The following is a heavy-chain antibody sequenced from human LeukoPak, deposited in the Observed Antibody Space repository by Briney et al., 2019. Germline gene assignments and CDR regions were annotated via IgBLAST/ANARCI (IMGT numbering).Heavy chain of an antibody. D-gene: IGHD5-18*01. J-gene: IGHJ5*02. CDR1: GGTFSSYA. Sequence: SVKVSCKASGGTFSSYAISWVRQAPGQGLEWMGGIIPIFGTANYAQKFQGRVTITADKSTSTAYMELSSLRSEDTAVYYCARGDRGYSYGYWFDPWGQGTLVTVSS. CDR3: ARGDRGYSYGYWFDP. V-gene: IGHV1-69*06. CDR2: IIPIFGTA.